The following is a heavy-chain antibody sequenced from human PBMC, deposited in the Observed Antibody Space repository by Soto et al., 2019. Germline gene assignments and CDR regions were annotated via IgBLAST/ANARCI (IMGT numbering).Heavy chain of an antibody. Sequence: SVKVSCEASGGTFSSYAISWGRQAPGQGLEWMGGIIPIFGTANYAQKFQGRVTITADESTSTAYMELSSLRSEDTAVYYCASYRDTVARPGDYWGQGTLVTVYS. CDR3: ASYRDTVARPGDY. CDR2: IIPIFGTA. V-gene: IGHV1-69*13. CDR1: GGTFSSYA. J-gene: IGHJ4*02. D-gene: IGHD5-12*01.